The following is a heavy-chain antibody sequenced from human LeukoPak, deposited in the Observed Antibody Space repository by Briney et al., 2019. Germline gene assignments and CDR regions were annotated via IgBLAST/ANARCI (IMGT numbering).Heavy chain of an antibody. J-gene: IGHJ4*02. D-gene: IGHD6-19*01. Sequence: GGSLRLSRSASGFTFSSYAMSWVRQAPGKGLEWVSAISGSGGSTYYADSVKGRFTISRDKSKNPLYLQMNSLRAEDTAVYYCARGTAVAGSLGYWGQGTLVTVSS. CDR2: ISGSGGST. CDR3: ARGTAVAGSLGY. V-gene: IGHV3-23*01. CDR1: GFTFSSYA.